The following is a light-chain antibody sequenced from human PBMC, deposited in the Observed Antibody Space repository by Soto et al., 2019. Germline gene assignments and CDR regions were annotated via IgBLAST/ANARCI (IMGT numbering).Light chain of an antibody. CDR1: QSVRSDY. CDR3: QQYGNSPLT. CDR2: GVS. V-gene: IGKV3-20*01. J-gene: IGKJ4*01. Sequence: EIVLTRSPDTLSLSPGQRATLSCRASQSVRSDYFAWYQQKPGQAPRVIIFGVSTRATGVPDRFSGSGSGTDFTLTISRXEPEDFALYYCQQYGNSPLTFGGGTKVDIK.